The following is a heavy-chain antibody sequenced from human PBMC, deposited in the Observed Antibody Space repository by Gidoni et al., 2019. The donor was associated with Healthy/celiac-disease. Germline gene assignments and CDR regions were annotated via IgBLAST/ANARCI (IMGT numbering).Heavy chain of an antibody. V-gene: IGHV1-46*01. D-gene: IGHD2-15*01. Sequence: QVQLVQSGAEVKKPGASVKDSCKAPGYNFTSYYMHWVRPAPGQGLEGMGIINPSCRSTSYAQKFQGRVTMTRDTSTSTVYMELSSLRSEDTAVYYCARDREDCSGGSCYYYYYMDVWGKGTTVTVSS. J-gene: IGHJ6*03. CDR1: GYNFTSYY. CDR3: ARDREDCSGGSCYYYYYMDV. CDR2: INPSCRST.